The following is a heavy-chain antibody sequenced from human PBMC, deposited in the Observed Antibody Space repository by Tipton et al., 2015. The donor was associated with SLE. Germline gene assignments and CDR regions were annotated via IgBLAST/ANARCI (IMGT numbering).Heavy chain of an antibody. V-gene: IGHV4-30-4*01. J-gene: IGHJ3*02. D-gene: IGHD1-26*01. CDR2: IYYSGST. CDR3: ARAGVGARGSAFDI. CDR1: GGSISSGDYY. Sequence: TLSLTCTVSGGSISSGDYYWSWIRQPPGKGLEWIGYIYYSGSTYYNPSLKSRVTISVDTSKNQFSLKLSSVTAADTAVYYCARAGVGARGSAFDIWGQGTMVTVSS.